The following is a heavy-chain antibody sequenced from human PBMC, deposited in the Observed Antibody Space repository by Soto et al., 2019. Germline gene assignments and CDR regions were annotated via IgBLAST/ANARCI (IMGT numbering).Heavy chain of an antibody. CDR2: IYYSGST. D-gene: IGHD3-10*01. CDR1: GGSISSYY. J-gene: IGHJ4*02. Sequence: QVQLQESGPGLVKPSETLSLTCTVSGGSISSYYWSWIRQPPGKGLEWIGYIYYSGSTNYNPSLKSRVTISVDTSMSQFSQKLSSVTAADTAVYYCARGVGRFGEYFDYWGKGTLVTVSS. V-gene: IGHV4-59*01. CDR3: ARGVGRFGEYFDY.